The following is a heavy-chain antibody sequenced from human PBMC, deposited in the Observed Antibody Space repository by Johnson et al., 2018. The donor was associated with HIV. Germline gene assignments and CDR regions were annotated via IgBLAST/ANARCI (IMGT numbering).Heavy chain of an antibody. CDR3: ARAPVSSSWFRGAFDM. D-gene: IGHD6-13*01. CDR1: GFTFSEYY. V-gene: IGHV3-11*04. Sequence: QVQLVESGGGLVKPGGSLRISCAASGFTFSEYYMSWIRQAPGKGLEWVSYISTGGSTIYYADSVKGRFTISRDNAKNSLYLQMNSLRAEDTALYYCARAPVSSSWFRGAFDMWGHGTMVTVSS. J-gene: IGHJ3*02. CDR2: ISTGGSTI.